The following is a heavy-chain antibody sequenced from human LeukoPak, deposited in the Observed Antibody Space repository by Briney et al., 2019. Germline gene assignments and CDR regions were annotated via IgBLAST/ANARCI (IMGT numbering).Heavy chain of an antibody. CDR1: GGSISNLY. D-gene: IGHD3-9*01. V-gene: IGHV4-4*07. CDR2: IYVSGRI. CDR3: ARQPRGLYYDILTGYSARSWFDP. Sequence: SETLSLTCSVSGGSISNLYLSWIRQPAGKGLEWIGRIYVSGRIDYNPSLRSRVTMSVATSKNQFSLKLSSVTAADTAVYYCARQPRGLYYDILTGYSARSWFDPWGQGTLVTVSS. J-gene: IGHJ5*02.